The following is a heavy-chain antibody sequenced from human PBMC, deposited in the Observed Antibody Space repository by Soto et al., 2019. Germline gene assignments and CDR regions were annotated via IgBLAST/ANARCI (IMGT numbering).Heavy chain of an antibody. CDR1: GGSISRSSYY. V-gene: IGHV4-39*02. D-gene: IGHD4-17*01. CDR3: ARDYGDISYFDY. Sequence: SETLSLTCTVSGGSISRSSYYWGWIRQPPGKGLEWIGSIYYSGSTFYNPSLKSRVTISVDTSKNQFSLKLGSVTAADTAVYYCARDYGDISYFDYWGQGTLVTVSS. CDR2: IYYSGST. J-gene: IGHJ4*02.